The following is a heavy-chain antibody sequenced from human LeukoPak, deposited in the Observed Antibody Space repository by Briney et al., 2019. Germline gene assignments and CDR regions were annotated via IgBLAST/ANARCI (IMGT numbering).Heavy chain of an antibody. CDR2: INPDGSTT. V-gene: IGHV3-7*01. Sequence: GGSLRLSCAASGFTFSNFWMSWVRQAPGKGLEWVAIINPDGSTTGYVDSVKGRFTISRDNAKNSLCLQLNSLRAEDTAVYYCVRDPGWGAFDIWGQGTLVTVSS. J-gene: IGHJ3*02. CDR3: VRDPGWGAFDI. D-gene: IGHD3-16*01. CDR1: GFTFSNFW.